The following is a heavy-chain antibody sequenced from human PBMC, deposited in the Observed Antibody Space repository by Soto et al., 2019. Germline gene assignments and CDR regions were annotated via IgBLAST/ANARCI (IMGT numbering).Heavy chain of an antibody. J-gene: IGHJ4*02. V-gene: IGHV3-33*01. CDR2: IWYDGSNK. Sequence: QVQLVESGGGVVQPGRSLRISCAASGFTFSTYGMHWVRQAPGKGLEWVAVIWYDGSNKYYADSVKGRFTISRDNSKNTLYLRINSRRSEDKAVYYCARAVGPFDYWGQGTLVTVSS. CDR3: ARAVGPFDY. D-gene: IGHD1-26*01. CDR1: GFTFSTYG.